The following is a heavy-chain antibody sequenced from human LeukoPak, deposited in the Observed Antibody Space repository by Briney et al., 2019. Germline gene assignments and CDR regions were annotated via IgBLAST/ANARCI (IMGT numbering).Heavy chain of an antibody. CDR1: GGSISSYY. D-gene: IGHD2-2*01. V-gene: IGHV4-59*01. J-gene: IGHJ5*02. CDR2: IYYSGST. CDR3: ARDQGRRPAAPGNWFDP. Sequence: NPSETLSLTCTVSGGSISSYYWSWIRQPPGKGLEWIGYIYYSGSTNYNPSLKSRVTISVDTSKNQFSLKLSSVTAADTAVYYCARDQGRRPAAPGNWFDPWGQGTLVTVSS.